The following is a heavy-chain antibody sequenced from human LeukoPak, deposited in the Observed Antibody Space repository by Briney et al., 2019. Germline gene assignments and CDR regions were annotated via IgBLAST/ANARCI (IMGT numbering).Heavy chain of an antibody. D-gene: IGHD1-26*01. CDR3: VGATSSSYYFDY. Sequence: PGGSLRLSCAASGFTVSSNYMSWVRQAPGKGLEWVSVIYSGGSTYYADSVKGRFTISRDNSKNTLYLQMNSLRAEDTAVYYCVGATSSSYYFDYWGQGTLVTVSS. V-gene: IGHV3-66*01. J-gene: IGHJ4*02. CDR2: IYSGGST. CDR1: GFTVSSNY.